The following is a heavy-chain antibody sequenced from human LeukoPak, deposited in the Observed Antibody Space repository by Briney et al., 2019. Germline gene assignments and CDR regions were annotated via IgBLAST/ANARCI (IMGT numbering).Heavy chain of an antibody. Sequence: SETLSLTCAVYGGSFSGYYWSWIRQPPGKGLEWIGEINHSGSTNYNPSLKSRVTISVDTSKNQFSLKLSSVTAADTAVYYCARRGSYLGLFDYWGQGTLVTVSS. CDR3: ARRGSYLGLFDY. V-gene: IGHV4-34*01. CDR1: GGSFSGYY. CDR2: INHSGST. J-gene: IGHJ4*02. D-gene: IGHD1-26*01.